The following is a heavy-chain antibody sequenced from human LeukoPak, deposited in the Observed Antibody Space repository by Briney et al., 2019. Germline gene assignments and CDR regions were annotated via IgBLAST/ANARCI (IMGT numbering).Heavy chain of an antibody. CDR1: EFTFTSYE. J-gene: IGHJ3*02. CDR2: ISSSGNTI. CDR3: ARGPSIAARYAAFDI. D-gene: IGHD6-6*01. Sequence: GGSLRLSCAASEFTFTSYELNWVRQAPGKGLEWVSYISSSGNTISYADSVKGRFTISRDNAKNSLYLQVISLRAEDTAVYYCARGPSIAARYAAFDIWGQGTMVTVSS. V-gene: IGHV3-48*03.